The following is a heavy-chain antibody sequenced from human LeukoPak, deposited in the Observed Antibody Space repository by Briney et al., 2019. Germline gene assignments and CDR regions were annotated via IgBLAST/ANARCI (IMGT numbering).Heavy chain of an antibody. CDR1: GYTLTELS. Sequence: ASVKVSCKVSGYTLTELSMHWVRQAPGKGLEWMGGFDPEDGETIYAQKFQGRVTMTEDTSTDTAYMELSSLRSDDTAVYYCARGLDSSGYYAPWGQGTLVTVSS. CDR2: FDPEDGET. V-gene: IGHV1-24*01. CDR3: ARGLDSSGYYAP. D-gene: IGHD3-22*01. J-gene: IGHJ5*02.